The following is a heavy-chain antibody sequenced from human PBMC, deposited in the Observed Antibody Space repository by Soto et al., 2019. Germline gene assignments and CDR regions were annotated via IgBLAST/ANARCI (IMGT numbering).Heavy chain of an antibody. CDR2: ISAYNGNT. D-gene: IGHD5-18*01. CDR1: GYTFTSYG. Sequence: QVQLVQSGAEVKKPGASVKVSCKASGYTFTSYGISWVRQAPGQGLEWMGWISAYNGNTNYAQKLQGRVTMTTDTYTSTAHMELRSLRSDDTAVYFCASCCGYSYGYGDYWGQVTLVTVSS. V-gene: IGHV1-18*01. J-gene: IGHJ4*02. CDR3: ASCCGYSYGYGDY.